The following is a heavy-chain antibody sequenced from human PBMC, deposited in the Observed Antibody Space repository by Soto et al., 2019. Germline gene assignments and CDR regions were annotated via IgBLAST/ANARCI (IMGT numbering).Heavy chain of an antibody. Sequence: QVQLVQSGAEVKKPGSSVKVSCKASGGTFSSYAISWVRQAPGQGLEWMGGIIPIFGTANYAQKFQGRVTITADESTSTAYMELSSLRSEDTAVYYCVRAGDYYDSSGYYYATRYYFDYWGQGTLVTVSS. J-gene: IGHJ4*02. CDR1: GGTFSSYA. V-gene: IGHV1-69*01. CDR3: VRAGDYYDSSGYYYATRYYFDY. D-gene: IGHD3-22*01. CDR2: IIPIFGTA.